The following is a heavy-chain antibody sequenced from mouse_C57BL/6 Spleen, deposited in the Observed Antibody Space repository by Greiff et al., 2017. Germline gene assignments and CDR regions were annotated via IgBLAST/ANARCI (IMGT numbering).Heavy chain of an antibody. CDR3: SRPLYEDGSSYARWYFDV. D-gene: IGHD1-1*01. CDR1: GYAFSSYC. Sequence: VQLQQSGAELVKPGASVKISCKASGYAFSSYCMNWVQQRPGKGLEWIGQICPGGGATDYNGKFKGKATLTADKASSTAYMQLSSLASEDSAVYYGSRPLYEDGSSYARWYFDVWGTGTTATVSS. J-gene: IGHJ1*03. CDR2: ICPGGGAT. V-gene: IGHV1-80*01.